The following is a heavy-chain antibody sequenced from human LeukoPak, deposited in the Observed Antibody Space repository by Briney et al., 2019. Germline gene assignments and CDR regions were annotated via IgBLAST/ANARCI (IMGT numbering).Heavy chain of an antibody. CDR3: ARAAAGISFDY. Sequence: GGSLRLSCAASGFTVSSNYMSWVRQAPGTGLEWVSVIYSGGSTYYADSVKGRFTISRDNSKNTLYLQMNSLRAEDTAVYYCARAAAGISFDYWGQGTLVTVSS. V-gene: IGHV3-53*01. J-gene: IGHJ4*02. D-gene: IGHD6-13*01. CDR2: IYSGGST. CDR1: GFTVSSNY.